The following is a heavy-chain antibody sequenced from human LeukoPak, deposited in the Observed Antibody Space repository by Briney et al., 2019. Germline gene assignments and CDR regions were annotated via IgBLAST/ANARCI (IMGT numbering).Heavy chain of an antibody. Sequence: GGSLRLSCAAAGFSFSDYYMSWIRQAPGKGLEWVANIKQDGSEKYYVDSVKGRFTISRDNAKNSLYLQMNSLRAEDTAVYYCARDSPSIAVAGTRFDYWGQGTLVTVSS. CDR3: ARDSPSIAVAGTRFDY. CDR1: GFSFSDYY. J-gene: IGHJ4*02. V-gene: IGHV3-7*01. D-gene: IGHD6-19*01. CDR2: IKQDGSEK.